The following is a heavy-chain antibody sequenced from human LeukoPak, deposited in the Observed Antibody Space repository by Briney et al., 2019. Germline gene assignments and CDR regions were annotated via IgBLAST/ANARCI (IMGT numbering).Heavy chain of an antibody. J-gene: IGHJ4*02. D-gene: IGHD5-18*01. CDR2: ISSSGSTI. V-gene: IGHV3-11*01. CDR3: ARASRGYSYGYVVDY. CDR1: GFTFSDYY. Sequence: GGSLRLSCAASGFTFSDYYMSWIRQAPGEGLEWVSYISSSGSTIYYADSVKGRFTISRDNAKNSLYLQMNSLRAEDTAVYYCARASRGYSYGYVVDYWGQGTLVTVSS.